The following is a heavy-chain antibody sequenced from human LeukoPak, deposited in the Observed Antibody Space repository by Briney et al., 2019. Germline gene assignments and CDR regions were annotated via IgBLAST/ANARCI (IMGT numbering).Heavy chain of an antibody. V-gene: IGHV3-7*01. D-gene: IGHD2-21*02. CDR1: GFIFSNNG. CDR2: INPDGRDT. CDR3: TSWGDTTAEYFQR. Sequence: GGSLRLSCTASGFIFSNNGMNWVRQAPGKGLEWVAHINPDGRDTYYVDSVKGRFTISRDNAQNSMYLQMNSLRVEDTAVYYCTSWGDTTAEYFQRWGQGTLVTVSS. J-gene: IGHJ1*01.